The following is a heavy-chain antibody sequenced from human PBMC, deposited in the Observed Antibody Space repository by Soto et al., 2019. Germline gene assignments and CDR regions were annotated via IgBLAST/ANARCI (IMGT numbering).Heavy chain of an antibody. D-gene: IGHD6-13*01. CDR3: ARGIAAACLDS. V-gene: IGHV3-33*01. CDR1: GFTFSNYG. J-gene: IGHJ4*02. Sequence: PGGSLRLSCAASGFTFSNYGMHWVRQAPGKGLEWVTFIWYDGSNRYYIDSVKGRFTISRDNSNNMVFLQMNSLRDDDTAVYYCARGIAAACLDSWGQGTPVTVSS. CDR2: IWYDGSNR.